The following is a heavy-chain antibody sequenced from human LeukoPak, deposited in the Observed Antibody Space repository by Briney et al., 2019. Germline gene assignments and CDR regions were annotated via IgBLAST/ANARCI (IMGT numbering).Heavy chain of an antibody. CDR2: IYYSGST. V-gene: IGHV4-59*08. J-gene: IGHJ6*03. CDR3: ARKGYYDGQYYYYYYMDV. CDR1: GGSISSYY. Sequence: PSETLSLTCTVSGGSISSYYWSWIRQPPGKGLEWIGYIYYSGSTNYNPSLKSRVTISVDTSKNQFSLKLSSVTAADTAVYYCARKGYYDGQYYYYYYMDVWGKGTTVTISS. D-gene: IGHD3-22*01.